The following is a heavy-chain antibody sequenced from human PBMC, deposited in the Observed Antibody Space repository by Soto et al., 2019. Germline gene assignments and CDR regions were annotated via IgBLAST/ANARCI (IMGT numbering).Heavy chain of an antibody. V-gene: IGHV3-7*01. J-gene: IGHJ6*03. CDR1: GFSFSSYW. D-gene: IGHD2-2*01. CDR3: AGRPAAYYYYYYYMDV. Sequence: HPGGSLRLSCAASGFSFSSYWMSWVRQAPGKGLEWVANIKQDGSEKYYVDSVKGRFTISRDNAKNSLYLQMNSLRAEDTAVYYCAGRPAAYYYYYYYMDVWGKGTTVTV. CDR2: IKQDGSEK.